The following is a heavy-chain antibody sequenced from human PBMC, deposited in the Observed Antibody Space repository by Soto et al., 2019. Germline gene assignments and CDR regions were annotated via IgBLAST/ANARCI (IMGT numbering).Heavy chain of an antibody. Sequence: SGPTAGDATQTLTLTCTLSGFSLSAIGLAVGWIRQPPGKALEWLALLYGNGDRRYSPSLKSRLTIAKDTSINQVFVTMTNLDPQDTATHSCAQTGSVPCCYSFDSWGPGTLLTVSS. V-gene: IGHV2-5*01. J-gene: IGHJ4*02. CDR2: LYGNGDR. CDR1: GFSLSAIGLA. D-gene: IGHD2-15*01. CDR3: AQTGSVPCCYSFDS.